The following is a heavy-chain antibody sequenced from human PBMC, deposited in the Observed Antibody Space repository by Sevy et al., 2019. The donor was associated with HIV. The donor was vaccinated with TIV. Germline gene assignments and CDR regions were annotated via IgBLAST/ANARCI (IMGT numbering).Heavy chain of an antibody. D-gene: IGHD1-26*01. CDR1: GFTFSSYV. Sequence: GGSLRLSCAASGFTFSSYVMHWVRQAPGKGLEWVALIWDDGSDKYYADSVKGRFTISGDNSKNMLYLQMNSLRPEDTAVYYCARDLVGATSDWGQGTLVTVFS. V-gene: IGHV3-30*04. CDR3: ARDLVGATSD. CDR2: IWDDGSDK. J-gene: IGHJ4*02.